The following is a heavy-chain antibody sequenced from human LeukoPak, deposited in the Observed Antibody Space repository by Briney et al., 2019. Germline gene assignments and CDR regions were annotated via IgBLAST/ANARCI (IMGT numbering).Heavy chain of an antibody. J-gene: IGHJ6*02. CDR3: ARDYTMVRGADLGMDV. Sequence: PGGSLRLSCAASGFSFGSHAMHWVRQAPGKGLEWVAFIRYDGSNKYYADSVKGRFTISRDNSKNSLYLQMNSLRAEDTAVYYCARDYTMVRGADLGMDVWGQGTTVTVSS. CDR1: GFSFGSHA. D-gene: IGHD3-10*01. CDR2: IRYDGSNK. V-gene: IGHV3-30*02.